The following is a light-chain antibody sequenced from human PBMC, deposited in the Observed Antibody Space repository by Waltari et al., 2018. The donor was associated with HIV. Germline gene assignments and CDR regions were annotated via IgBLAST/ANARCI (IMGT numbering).Light chain of an antibody. J-gene: IGLJ2*01. CDR3: QVWDGDSNHVV. V-gene: IGLV3-21*04. Sequence: SYMLTQPPSVSVAPGETARITCEGDNIGSRRVQWYQQKAGQAPVLVIYYDIDRPSGIPERCSGSNSDNTATLTISRVEAGDEADYYCQVWDGDSNHVVFGGGTKLTVL. CDR1: NIGSRR. CDR2: YDI.